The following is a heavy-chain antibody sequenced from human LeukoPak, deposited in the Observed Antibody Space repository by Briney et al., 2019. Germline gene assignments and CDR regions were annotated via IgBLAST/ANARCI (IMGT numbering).Heavy chain of an antibody. CDR3: ARDPRYCSGGSCYGYNWFDP. J-gene: IGHJ5*02. CDR1: GFTFSSYW. V-gene: IGHV3-74*01. D-gene: IGHD2-15*01. Sequence: GGSLRLSCAASGFTFSSYWMHWVRQAPGKGLVWVSRINSDGSSTSYADSVKGRFTISRDNAKNTLYLQMNSLRAEDTAVYYCARDPRYCSGGSCYGYNWFDPWGQGTLVTVSS. CDR2: INSDGSST.